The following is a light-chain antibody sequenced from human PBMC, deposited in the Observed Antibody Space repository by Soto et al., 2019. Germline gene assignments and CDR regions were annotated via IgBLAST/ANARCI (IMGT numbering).Light chain of an antibody. Sequence: DIQMTQSPSSLSASVGDTVTITCRASLSISNDLYWYQQKPGKAPKLLIYAASTLQGGVPSRFSGSGSGTDFTLTISSLQPEDFATYYCQQSYSTPPYTFGQGTRLEIK. CDR2: AAS. V-gene: IGKV1-39*01. CDR3: QQSYSTPPYT. J-gene: IGKJ2*01. CDR1: LSISND.